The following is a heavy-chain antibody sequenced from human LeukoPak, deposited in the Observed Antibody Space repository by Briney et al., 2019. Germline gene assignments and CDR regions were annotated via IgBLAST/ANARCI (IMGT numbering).Heavy chain of an antibody. CDR3: ARNHILAVTLDAFDI. V-gene: IGHV4-59*01. CDR1: GGSISSYY. CDR2: IYYSGST. D-gene: IGHD4-23*01. J-gene: IGHJ3*02. Sequence: SETLSLTCTVSGGSISSYYWCWIRQPPGKGLKWMGYIYYSGSTNYNPSLKSRVTISVDTSKNQFSLKLSSVTAADTAVYYCARNHILAVTLDAFDIWGQGTMVTVSS.